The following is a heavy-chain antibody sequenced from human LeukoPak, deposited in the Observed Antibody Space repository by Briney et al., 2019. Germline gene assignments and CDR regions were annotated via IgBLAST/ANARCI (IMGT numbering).Heavy chain of an antibody. Sequence: GGSLRLSCAASGFTFSSYSMNWVRQAPGKGLEWISYISPSTTIYYADSVKGRFTISRDNAQNSLYLLMNSLRAEDTAVYYCAKYSHDSSGSYDYWGQGTLVTVSS. D-gene: IGHD3-22*01. CDR1: GFTFSSYS. V-gene: IGHV3-48*01. CDR2: ISPSTTI. J-gene: IGHJ4*02. CDR3: AKYSHDSSGSYDY.